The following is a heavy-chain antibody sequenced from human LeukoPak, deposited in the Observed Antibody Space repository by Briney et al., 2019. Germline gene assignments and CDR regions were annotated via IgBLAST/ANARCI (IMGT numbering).Heavy chain of an antibody. CDR1: GGSFSGYY. V-gene: IGHV4-34*01. J-gene: IGHJ6*03. CDR2: TNHSGST. CDR3: ARHKDYYYSYMDV. Sequence: SETLSLTCAVYGGSFSGYYWSWIRQPPGKGLEWIGETNHSGSTNYNPSLKSRVTISVDTSKNQFSLKLSSVTAADTAVYYCARHKDYYYSYMDVWGKGTTVTISS.